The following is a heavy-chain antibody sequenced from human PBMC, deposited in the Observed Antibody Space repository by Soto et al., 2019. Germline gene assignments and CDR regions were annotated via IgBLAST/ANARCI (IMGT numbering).Heavy chain of an antibody. CDR3: ARVRHGYITKFLDY. CDR1: GGSISSSNW. V-gene: IGHV4-4*02. J-gene: IGHJ4*02. D-gene: IGHD5-12*01. CDR2: IYHSGST. Sequence: LSLTCAVSGGSISSSNWWSWVRQPPGKGLEWIGEIYHSGSTNYNPSLKSRVTISVDTSKNQFSLKLSSVTAADTAVYYCARVRHGYITKFLDYWGQGTLVTVSS.